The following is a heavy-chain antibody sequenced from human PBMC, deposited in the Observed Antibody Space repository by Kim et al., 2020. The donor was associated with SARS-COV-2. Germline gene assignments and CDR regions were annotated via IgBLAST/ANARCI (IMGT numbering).Heavy chain of an antibody. Sequence: SETLSLTCTVSGGSISSGGYYWSWIRQHPGKGLEWIGYIYYSGSTYYNPSLKSRVTISVDTSKNQFSLKLSSVTAADTAVYYCARIWARWEPNAFDIWGQGTMVTVSS. D-gene: IGHD1-26*01. CDR2: IYYSGST. CDR3: ARIWARWEPNAFDI. V-gene: IGHV4-31*03. CDR1: GGSISSGGYY. J-gene: IGHJ3*02.